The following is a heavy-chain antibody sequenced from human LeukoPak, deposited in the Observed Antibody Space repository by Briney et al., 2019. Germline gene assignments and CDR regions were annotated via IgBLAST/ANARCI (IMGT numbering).Heavy chain of an antibody. J-gene: IGHJ4*02. V-gene: IGHV1-8*03. CDR2: MNPNNGNT. D-gene: IGHD3-22*01. CDR1: GYTFTSYD. CDR3: AREVYYDSSGYYN. Sequence: ASVKVSCKASGYTFTSYDINWVRQAPGQGLEWMGWMNPNNGNTGYAQKFQGRVTITRNASISTAYMELGSLRSEDTAVYYCAREVYYDSSGYYNWGQGTLVTVPS.